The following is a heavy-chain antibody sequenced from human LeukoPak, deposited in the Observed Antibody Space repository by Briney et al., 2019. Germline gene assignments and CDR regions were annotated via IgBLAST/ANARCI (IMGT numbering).Heavy chain of an antibody. D-gene: IGHD1-26*01. CDR1: GYPFTGYY. V-gene: IGHV1-2*02. CDR3: ARRYSGSYGAFDI. CDR2: INPDSGAT. J-gene: IGHJ3*02. Sequence: ASVKVSCKTSGYPFTGYYIHWVRQTPGQGLEWMGWINPDSGATTYVHKFQGRVTMTRDKSISTAYLQWSSLKASDTAMYYCARRYSGSYGAFDIWGQGTMVTVSS.